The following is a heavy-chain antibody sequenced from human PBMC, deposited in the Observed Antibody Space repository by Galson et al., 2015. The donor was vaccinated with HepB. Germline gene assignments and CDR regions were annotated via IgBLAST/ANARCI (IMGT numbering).Heavy chain of an antibody. CDR2: INAGNGKT. Sequence: SVKVSCKAPGYAFRTYGFHWVGQAPGQSLEWMGWINAGNGKTEYSQNFWGRVTITRDTSANIIYMEVSGLRSEDTAIYYCARSWTVTGNWFDPWGQGTLVTVSS. CDR3: ARSWTVTGNWFDP. CDR1: GYAFRTYG. J-gene: IGHJ5*02. V-gene: IGHV1-3*01. D-gene: IGHD6-19*01.